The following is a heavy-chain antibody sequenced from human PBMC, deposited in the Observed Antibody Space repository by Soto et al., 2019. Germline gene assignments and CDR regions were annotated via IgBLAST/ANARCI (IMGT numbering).Heavy chain of an antibody. D-gene: IGHD6-19*01. CDR2: TYYRSKWYN. J-gene: IGHJ4*02. Sequence: SQALSLTCFSSWVSVSSNIAAWNCIRQSPSRGLEWLGRTYYRSKWYNDYAVSVKSRITINPDTSKNQFSLQLNSVTPEDTAVYYSARDGSVAGSFDYWGQGTLVTVSS. V-gene: IGHV6-1*01. CDR3: ARDGSVAGSFDY. CDR1: WVSVSSNIAA.